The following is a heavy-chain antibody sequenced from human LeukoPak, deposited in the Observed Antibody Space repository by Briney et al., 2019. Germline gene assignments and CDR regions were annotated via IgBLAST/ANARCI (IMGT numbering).Heavy chain of an antibody. J-gene: IGHJ6*02. CDR3: AREVLCSSTSCYMSWAYYYYGMDV. Sequence: GGSLRLSCAASGFTFSDYYMSWIRQAPGKGLEWVSYISSSGSTIYYADSVKGRFTISRDNAKNSLYLQMNSLRAEDTAVYYCAREVLCSSTSCYMSWAYYYYGMDVWGQGTTVTVSS. CDR1: GFTFSDYY. CDR2: ISSSGSTI. V-gene: IGHV3-11*01. D-gene: IGHD2-2*02.